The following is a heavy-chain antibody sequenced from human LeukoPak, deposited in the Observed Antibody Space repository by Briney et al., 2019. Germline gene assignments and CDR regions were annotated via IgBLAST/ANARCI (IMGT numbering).Heavy chain of an antibody. CDR2: IYHSGST. CDR3: ARTRLIAAAGARHYYYGMDV. V-gene: IGHV4-4*02. D-gene: IGHD6-13*01. J-gene: IGHJ6*02. Sequence: SETLSLTCAVSGGSISSSNWWSWVRQPPGKGLEWIGEIYHSGSTNYNPSLKSRVTISVDKSKNQFSLKLSSVTAADTAVYYCARTRLIAAAGARHYYYGMDVWGQGTTVTVSS. CDR1: GGSISSSNW.